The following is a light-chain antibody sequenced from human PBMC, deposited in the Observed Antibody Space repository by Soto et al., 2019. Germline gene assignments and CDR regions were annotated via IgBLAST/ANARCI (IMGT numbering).Light chain of an antibody. CDR2: DDS. V-gene: IGLV2-23*02. CDR3: CSYAGSSTFVV. Sequence: QSALTQPASVSGSPGQSITISCTGTSSDVGNYNLVSWYQQHPGQAPKLMIYDDSKRPSGVSDRFSGSKSGNTASLTISGLQAEDEADYYCCSYAGSSTFVVFGGGTKLTVL. J-gene: IGLJ2*01. CDR1: SSDVGNYNL.